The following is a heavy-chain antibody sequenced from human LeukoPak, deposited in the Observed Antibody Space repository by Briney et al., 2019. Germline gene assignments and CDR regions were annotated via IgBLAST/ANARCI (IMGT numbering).Heavy chain of an antibody. Sequence: GGSLRLSCAASGFTFSSYSMNWVRQAPGKGLEWVANIKQDGSEKYYVDSVKGRFTISRDNAKNSLYLQMNSLRAEDTAVYYCARPLSSSWSHPWFDPWGQGTLVTVSS. V-gene: IGHV3-7*01. CDR3: ARPLSSSWSHPWFDP. J-gene: IGHJ5*02. D-gene: IGHD6-13*01. CDR1: GFTFSSYS. CDR2: IKQDGSEK.